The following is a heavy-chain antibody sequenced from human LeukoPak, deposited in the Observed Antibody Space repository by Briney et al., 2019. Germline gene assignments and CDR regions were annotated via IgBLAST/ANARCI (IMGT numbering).Heavy chain of an antibody. D-gene: IGHD6-19*01. CDR2: ISYDGSNK. V-gene: IGHV3-30-3*01. Sequence: GGSLRLSCAASGFTFSSYAMHGVRQAPGKGLEGVAVISYDGSNKYYADSVKGRFTISRDNSKNTLYLQMNSLRAEDTAVYYCARDPISSGWYVDYWGQGTLVTVSS. CDR1: GFTFSSYA. J-gene: IGHJ4*02. CDR3: ARDPISSGWYVDY.